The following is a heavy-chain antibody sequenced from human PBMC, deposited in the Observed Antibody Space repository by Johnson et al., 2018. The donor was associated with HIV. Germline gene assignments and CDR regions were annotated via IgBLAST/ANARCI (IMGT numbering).Heavy chain of an antibody. CDR3: ARGKGAASSVLELGDNVRGLLGLRWAM. Sequence: VQLVESGGGVVRPGESLRLSCAASGFTFDDYGMTWVRQAPGKGLEWVSGINWDGGVTGYADSLKGRFTISRDNARNSLYLQMNSLRAEDTALYFCARGKGAASSVLELGDNVRGLLGLRWAMWG. D-gene: IGHD3-10*02. V-gene: IGHV3-20*04. CDR2: INWDGGVT. J-gene: IGHJ1*01. CDR1: GFTFDDYG.